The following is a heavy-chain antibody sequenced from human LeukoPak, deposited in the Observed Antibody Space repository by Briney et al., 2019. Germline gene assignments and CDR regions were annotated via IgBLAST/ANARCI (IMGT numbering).Heavy chain of an antibody. D-gene: IGHD2-2*01. CDR3: ARVLVVPAADNDY. CDR2: ISSSSSYI. V-gene: IGHV3-21*01. Sequence: GGSLRLSCAASGFTFSSYWMHWVRQAPGKGLEWVSSISSSSSYIYYADSVKGRFTISRDNAKNSLYLQMNSLRAEDTAVYYCARVLVVPAADNDYWGQGTLVTVSS. CDR1: GFTFSSYW. J-gene: IGHJ4*02.